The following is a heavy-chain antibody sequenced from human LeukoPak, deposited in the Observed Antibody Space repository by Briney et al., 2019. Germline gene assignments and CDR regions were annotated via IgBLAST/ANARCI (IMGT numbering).Heavy chain of an antibody. V-gene: IGHV4-34*01. D-gene: IGHD3-16*02. CDR2: INHSGST. CDR3: ARDNNRGLGDYVWGSYRPPPSHTKPPRPRYYMDV. Sequence: SETLSLTCAVYGGSFSGYYWSWIRQPPGKGLEWIGEINHSGSTNYNPSLKSRVTISVDTSKNQFSLKLSSVTAADTAVYYCARDNNRGLGDYVWGSYRPPPSHTKPPRPRYYMDVWGKGTTVTVSS. CDR1: GGSFSGYY. J-gene: IGHJ6*03.